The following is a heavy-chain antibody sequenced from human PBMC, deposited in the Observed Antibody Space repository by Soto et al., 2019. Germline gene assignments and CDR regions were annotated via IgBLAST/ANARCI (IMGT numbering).Heavy chain of an antibody. Sequence: LXLTCFVSGGSISIGYYYWTWIRQPPGKGLEWIGNIYYSGNTYYSPSLKSRVTISVDTSKSQFSLKVSSVTAADTALYFCARELSGYSYGPGDMYWGQGTLVTVSS. D-gene: IGHD5-18*01. J-gene: IGHJ4*02. CDR2: IYYSGNT. V-gene: IGHV4-30-4*01. CDR3: ARELSGYSYGPGDMY. CDR1: GGSISIGYYY.